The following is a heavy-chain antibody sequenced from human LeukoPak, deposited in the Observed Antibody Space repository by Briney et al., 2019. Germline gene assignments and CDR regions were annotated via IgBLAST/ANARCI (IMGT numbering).Heavy chain of an antibody. Sequence: ASVKVSCKASGYTFISYGISWVRQAPGQGLEWMGWISAYNGNTNYAQKLQGRVTMTTDTSTNTAYMDLRSLRSDDTAVYYCARAVTRWDVVVPAAISGNWFDPWGQGTLVTVSS. CDR1: GYTFISYG. CDR2: ISAYNGNT. CDR3: ARAVTRWDVVVPAAISGNWFDP. V-gene: IGHV1-18*01. D-gene: IGHD2-2*02. J-gene: IGHJ5*02.